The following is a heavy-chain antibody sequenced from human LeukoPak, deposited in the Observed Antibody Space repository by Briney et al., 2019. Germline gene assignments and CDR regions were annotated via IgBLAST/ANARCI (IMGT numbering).Heavy chain of an antibody. CDR3: AKGMVPGRAFDY. D-gene: IGHD2-2*01. J-gene: IGHJ4*02. V-gene: IGHV3-23*01. CDR1: GFTFSNYA. Sequence: GGSLRLSCVASGFTFSNYAMNWVRQAPGKGLKWVSGIGGSGGRTYYADSVKGRFTISRDNSKNTLYLQMNSLRAEDTALYYCAKGMVPGRAFDYWGQGTLVTVSS. CDR2: IGGSGGRT.